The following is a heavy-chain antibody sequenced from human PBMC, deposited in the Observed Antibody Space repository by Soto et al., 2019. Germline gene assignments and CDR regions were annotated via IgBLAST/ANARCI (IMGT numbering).Heavy chain of an antibody. Sequence: EVQLVESGGVLVKPGGSLRLSCAASGFTFSRYGMNWLRQAPGKGLEWVASISSSTMYVYYADSVKGRFSTSRDNTKNILSLEMYALRAEDTAVYYCARDPSEGRVGNWFESWGQGTLVTVSS. J-gene: IGHJ5*01. CDR2: ISSSTMYV. CDR3: ARDPSEGRVGNWFES. D-gene: IGHD2-2*01. CDR1: GFTFSRYG. V-gene: IGHV3-21*06.